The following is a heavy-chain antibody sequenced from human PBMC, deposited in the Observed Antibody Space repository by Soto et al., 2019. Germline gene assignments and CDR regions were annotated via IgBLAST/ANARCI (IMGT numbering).Heavy chain of an antibody. CDR2: IGTAGDT. Sequence: EVQLVESGGGLVQPGGSLRLSCAASGFTFSSYDMHWVRQATGKGLEWVSAIGTAGDTYYPGSVKGRFTISRENAKNSLYLQMYSLRAGDTSVYYCARDRCSSTSCYCGAFYFWGQGTMFTVSS. J-gene: IGHJ3*01. V-gene: IGHV3-13*01. CDR3: ARDRCSSTSCYCGAFYF. D-gene: IGHD2-2*01. CDR1: GFTFSSYD.